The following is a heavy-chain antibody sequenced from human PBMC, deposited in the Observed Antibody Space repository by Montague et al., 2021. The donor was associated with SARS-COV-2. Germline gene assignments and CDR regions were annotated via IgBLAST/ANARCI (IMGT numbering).Heavy chain of an antibody. Sequence: SETLSLTCTVSGGSIITYYWSWIRQPPGKGLEWIGYIYYSGSTNYNPSLKSRVTISVDTSKNQFSLKLSSVTAAATAVYYCAGGDPQGGGGWDYWGQGTLVTVSS. CDR1: GGSIITYY. CDR3: AGGDPQGGGGWDY. V-gene: IGHV4-59*12. D-gene: IGHD2-15*01. J-gene: IGHJ4*02. CDR2: IYYSGST.